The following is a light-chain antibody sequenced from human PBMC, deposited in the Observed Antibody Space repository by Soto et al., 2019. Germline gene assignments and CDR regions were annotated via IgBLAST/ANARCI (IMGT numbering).Light chain of an antibody. CDR1: QSVSSSY. J-gene: IGKJ3*01. CDR2: GAS. Sequence: EIVLTQSPGTLSLSPGERATLSCRASQSVSSSYLAWYQQKPGQAPRLLIYGASSRATGIPDRFSGSGSGTDFTLTISSLEPVDFAVYYCQQYGSSRFTFGPGTKVDIK. V-gene: IGKV3-20*01. CDR3: QQYGSSRFT.